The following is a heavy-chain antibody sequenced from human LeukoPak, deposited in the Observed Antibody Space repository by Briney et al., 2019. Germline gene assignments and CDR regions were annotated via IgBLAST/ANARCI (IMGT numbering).Heavy chain of an antibody. D-gene: IGHD6-13*01. CDR1: GFTFSSYA. CDR3: AKVIFSSSWYGSRYYYYYGMDV. V-gene: IGHV3-23*01. CDR2: ISGSGGST. Sequence: PGRSLRLSCAASGFTFSSYAMSWVRQAPGKGLEWVSAISGSGGSTYYADSVKGRFTISRDNSKNTLYLQMNSLRAEDTAVYYCAKVIFSSSWYGSRYYYYYGMDVWGQGTTVTVSS. J-gene: IGHJ6*02.